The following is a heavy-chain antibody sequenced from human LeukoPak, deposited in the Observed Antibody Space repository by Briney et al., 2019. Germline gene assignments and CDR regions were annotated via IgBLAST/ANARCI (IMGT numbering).Heavy chain of an antibody. V-gene: IGHV4-4*07. D-gene: IGHD5-18*01. J-gene: IGHJ4*02. CDR2: IYTSGST. CDR3: AREGDVDTAMVRYFDY. CDR1: GGSISSYY. Sequence: PSETLSLTCTVSGGSISSYYWSWIRQPAGKGLEWIGRIYTSGSTNYNASLKSRVSMSVDTSKNQFSLKLSSVTAADTAVYYCAREGDVDTAMVRYFDYWGQGTLVTVSS.